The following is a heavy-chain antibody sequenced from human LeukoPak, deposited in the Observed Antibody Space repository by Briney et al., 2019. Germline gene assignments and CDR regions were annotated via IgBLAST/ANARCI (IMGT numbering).Heavy chain of an antibody. J-gene: IGHJ4*02. CDR3: AKIAGIAVAGYCFDY. Sequence: GGSLRLSCGASGFTFSTFAVSWVRQAPGKGLEWVSTISGSGDSTYYANSVKGRFTISRDNSKSTLYLQMNRLRAEDTAVYYCAKIAGIAVAGYCFDYWGQGTRVTVSS. D-gene: IGHD6-19*01. CDR2: ISGSGDST. V-gene: IGHV3-23*01. CDR1: GFTFSTFA.